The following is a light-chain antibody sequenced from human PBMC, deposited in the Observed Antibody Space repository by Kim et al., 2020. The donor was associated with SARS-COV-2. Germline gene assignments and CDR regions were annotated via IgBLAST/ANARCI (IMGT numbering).Light chain of an antibody. CDR1: SSNIGAGYD. V-gene: IGLV1-40*01. CDR3: QSYDSSLSGYV. CDR2: GNS. Sequence: RVTISCTGSSSNIGAGYDVHWYQQLPGTAPKLLIYGNSNRPSGVPDRSSGSKSGTSASLAITGLQAEDEAEYYCQSYDSSLSGYVFGTGTKVTVL. J-gene: IGLJ1*01.